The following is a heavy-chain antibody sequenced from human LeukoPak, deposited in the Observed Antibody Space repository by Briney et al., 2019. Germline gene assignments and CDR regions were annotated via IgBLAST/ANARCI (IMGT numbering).Heavy chain of an antibody. V-gene: IGHV1-2*02. CDR3: AREGAAAEDVNWFDP. J-gene: IGHJ5*02. CDR1: GYTFTGYY. CDR2: INPNSGGT. Sequence: GASVKVSCKASGYTFTGYYMHWVRQAPGQGLEWMGWINPNSGGTNYAQKFQDRVTMTRDTSISTAYMELSSLRSDDTAVYYCAREGAAAEDVNWFDPWGQGTLVTVSS. D-gene: IGHD6-25*01.